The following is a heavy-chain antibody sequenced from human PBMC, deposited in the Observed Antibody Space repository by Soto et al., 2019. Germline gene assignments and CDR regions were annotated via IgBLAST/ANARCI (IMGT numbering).Heavy chain of an antibody. Sequence: QVQLQESGPGLVKPSETLSLTCTVSGGSISSYYWSWIRQPPGKGLEWIGYIYYSGSTNYNPSLKRRVTISVDTSKNQFSLKLSSVTAADTAVYYCARDDIHYGMDVWGQGTTVTVSS. CDR3: ARDDIHYGMDV. CDR2: IYYSGST. J-gene: IGHJ6*02. CDR1: GGSISSYY. V-gene: IGHV4-59*01.